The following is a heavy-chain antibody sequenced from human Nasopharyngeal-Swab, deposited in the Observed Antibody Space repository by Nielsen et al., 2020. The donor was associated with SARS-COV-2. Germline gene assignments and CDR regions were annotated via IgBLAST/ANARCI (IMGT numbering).Heavy chain of an antibody. D-gene: IGHD1-14*01. CDR2: ISSSSSYI. J-gene: IGHJ3*02. V-gene: IGHV3-21*01. CDR3: ARALTHDI. CDR1: GFTFSSYS. Sequence: GESLKISCAASGFTFSSYSMNWVRQAPGKGLEWVSSISSSSSYIYYADSVKGRFTISRDNAKNSLYLQMNSLRAEDTAVYYCARALTHDIWGQGTMVTVSS.